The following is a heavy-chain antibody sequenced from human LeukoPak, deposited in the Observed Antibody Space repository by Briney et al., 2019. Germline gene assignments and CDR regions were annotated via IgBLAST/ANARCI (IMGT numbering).Heavy chain of an antibody. V-gene: IGHV3-23*01. CDR2: IPASGGST. D-gene: IGHD2-15*01. CDR3: AKDCSGGSCHDY. CDR1: GFTFSSNV. J-gene: IGHJ4*02. Sequence: GGSLRLSCVASGFTFSSNVMIWVRQAPGKGLEWVSSIPASGGSTYYADSVKGRFTISRDNSKNTLYLQMNSLRAEDTAVYYCAKDCSGGSCHDYWGQGTLVTVSP.